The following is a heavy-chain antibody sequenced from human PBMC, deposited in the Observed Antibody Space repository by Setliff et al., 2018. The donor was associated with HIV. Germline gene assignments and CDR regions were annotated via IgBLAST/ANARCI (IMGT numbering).Heavy chain of an antibody. CDR3: ARARITMTGGRLEPYAFDR. CDR1: GGSFSTYY. CDR2: VHSTGTT. V-gene: IGHV4-4*07. Sequence: PSETLSLTCTVSGGSFSTYYWSWIRQPAGEGLEYIGRVHSTGTTIYNPSLKSRVTMPVDTSKNQLSLKLRSVTAADTAVYYCARARITMTGGRLEPYAFDRWGQGTKVTVSS. J-gene: IGHJ3*01. D-gene: IGHD3-22*01.